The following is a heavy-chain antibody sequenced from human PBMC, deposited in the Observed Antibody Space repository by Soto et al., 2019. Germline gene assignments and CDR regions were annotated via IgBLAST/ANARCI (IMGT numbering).Heavy chain of an antibody. CDR1: GGTFTSYA. D-gene: IGHD3-10*01. CDR3: AIDRSSYYGSGGYYKRDYYYYGMDV. V-gene: IGHV1-69*06. J-gene: IGHJ6*02. CDR2: IIPIFGTA. Sequence: SVKVSCKASGGTFTSYAISWVRQAPGQGLEWMGGIIPIFGTANYAQKFQGRVTITADKSTSTAYMELSSLRSEDTAVYYCAIDRSSYYGSGGYYKRDYYYYGMDVWGQGTTVTVSS.